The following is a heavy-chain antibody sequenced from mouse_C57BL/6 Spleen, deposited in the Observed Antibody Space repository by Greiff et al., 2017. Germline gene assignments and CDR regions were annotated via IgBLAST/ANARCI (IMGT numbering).Heavy chain of an antibody. J-gene: IGHJ4*01. Sequence: QVQLQQSGAELVKPGASVKMSCKASGYTFTSYWLTWVKQRPGQGLEWIGDIYPGSGSTNYNEKFKSKATLTVDTSSSTAYMQLSSLTSEDSAVYYCAKRYGSSTLYAMDYWGQGTSVTVSS. CDR1: GYTFTSYW. CDR3: AKRYGSSTLYAMDY. D-gene: IGHD1-1*01. CDR2: IYPGSGST. V-gene: IGHV1-55*01.